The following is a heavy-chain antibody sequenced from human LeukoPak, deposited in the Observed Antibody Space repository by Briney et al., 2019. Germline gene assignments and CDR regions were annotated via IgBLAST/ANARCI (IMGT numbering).Heavy chain of an antibody. Sequence: SETLSLTCTVSGGSISSYYWSWIRQPPGKGLEWIGYIYYSGSTNYNPSLKSRVTISVDTSKNQFSLKLSSVTAADTAVYYCARRSGSSWPFDYWGQETLVTVSS. J-gene: IGHJ4*02. CDR3: ARRSGSSWPFDY. CDR1: GGSISSYY. CDR2: IYYSGST. V-gene: IGHV4-59*08. D-gene: IGHD6-13*01.